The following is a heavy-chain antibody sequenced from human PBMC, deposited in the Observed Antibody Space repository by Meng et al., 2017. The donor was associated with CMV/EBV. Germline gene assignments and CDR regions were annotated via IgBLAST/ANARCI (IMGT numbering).Heavy chain of an antibody. J-gene: IGHJ4*02. V-gene: IGHV1-2*02. CDR2: INPNSGGT. D-gene: IGHD6-13*01. CDR3: ARGMKQQLVDFDY. CDR1: GYTFTGYH. Sequence: CKASGYTFTGYHMHWVRQAPGQGLEWMGWINPNSGGTNYAQKFQGRVTMTRDTSISTAYMELSRLRSDDTAVYYCARGMKQQLVDFDYWGQGTLVTVSS.